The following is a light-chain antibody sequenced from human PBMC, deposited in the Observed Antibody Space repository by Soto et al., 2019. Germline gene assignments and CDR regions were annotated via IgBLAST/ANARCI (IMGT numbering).Light chain of an antibody. Sequence: EIVLTQSPGTLSLSPGERATLSCRASQSVRNNYLAWYQQRPGQAPRLLIYAASSRATGIPDRFSGSGSGTNFTLTIIRLEPEDFAVYYCQQYGSSPSTFAQGTRLEIK. CDR1: QSVRNNY. V-gene: IGKV3-20*01. J-gene: IGKJ5*01. CDR2: AAS. CDR3: QQYGSSPST.